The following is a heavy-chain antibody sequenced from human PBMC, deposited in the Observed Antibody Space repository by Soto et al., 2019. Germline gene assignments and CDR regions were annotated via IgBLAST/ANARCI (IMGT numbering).Heavy chain of an antibody. V-gene: IGHV3-33*01. CDR3: ARWNLAGPTIAAFDL. Sequence: QEQLVESGGGVVQPGRSLRLSCAASGFTFSRNGMHWIRQAPGKGLEWVAIIWYHGNKENYADSVRGRFTISRDNSKNTVYLQMDSLRVEDTAVYYCARWNLAGPTIAAFDLWGQGTLVTVSS. CDR1: GFTFSRNG. D-gene: IGHD5-12*01. CDR2: IWYHGNKE. J-gene: IGHJ3*01.